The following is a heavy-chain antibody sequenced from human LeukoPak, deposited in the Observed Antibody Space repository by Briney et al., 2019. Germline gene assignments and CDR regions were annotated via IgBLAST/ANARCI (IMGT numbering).Heavy chain of an antibody. Sequence: GASVKVSCKASGYTFTSYYMHWVRQAPGQGLEWMGIINLSGGSTSYAQKFQGRGTMTRDTSTSTVYMELSSLRSEDTAVYYCARAGSYSSGGTYYYYYGMDVWGQGTTVTVSS. V-gene: IGHV1-46*01. J-gene: IGHJ6*02. CDR1: GYTFTSYY. CDR3: ARAGSYSSGGTYYYYYGMDV. D-gene: IGHD6-19*01. CDR2: INLSGGST.